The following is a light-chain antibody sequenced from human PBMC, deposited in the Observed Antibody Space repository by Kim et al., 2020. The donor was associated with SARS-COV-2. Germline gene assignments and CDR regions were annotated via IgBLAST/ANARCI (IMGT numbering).Light chain of an antibody. V-gene: IGKV3-20*01. CDR3: QQYGSSPRT. CDR2: GAS. CDR1: RSVSSSY. Sequence: SPGESATRSCRASRSVSSSYLAWYQQKPGQAPRLLIYGASSRATGIPDRFSGSGSGTDFTLTISRLEPEDFAVYYCQQYGSSPRTFGQGTKVDIK. J-gene: IGKJ1*01.